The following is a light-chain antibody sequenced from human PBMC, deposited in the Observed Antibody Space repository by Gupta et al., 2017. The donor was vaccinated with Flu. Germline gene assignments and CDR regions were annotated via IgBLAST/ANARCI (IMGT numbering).Light chain of an antibody. CDR3: SAYKGNINNLVL. J-gene: IGLJ2*01. CDR2: EVS. V-gene: IGLV2-8*01. Sequence: QSALTKPPSAAGSTVQSVTISCTGTSSDVGGYNYVAWYQQHPGKVPKIMIYEVSKRPSGVPDRFAGSKSGNTASLTVSGIQAEDEADYFCSAYKGNINNLVLFGGGTKLTVL. CDR1: SSDVGGYNY.